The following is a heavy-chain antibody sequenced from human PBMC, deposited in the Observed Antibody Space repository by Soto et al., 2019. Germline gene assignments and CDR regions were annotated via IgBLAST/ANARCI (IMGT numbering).Heavy chain of an antibody. D-gene: IGHD6-13*01. Sequence: GSLRLSCAASGFTFSSCVMSWVRESPGRGLEWVSFISGSGRSTDYGDSVKGRFTISRDNSKNTVFLHMNTLRAEDTAVYYCARDPPSEKMQPDYGMDVWGQGTTVTVSS. CDR2: ISGSGRST. CDR3: ARDPPSEKMQPDYGMDV. J-gene: IGHJ6*02. V-gene: IGHV3-23*01. CDR1: GFTFSSCV.